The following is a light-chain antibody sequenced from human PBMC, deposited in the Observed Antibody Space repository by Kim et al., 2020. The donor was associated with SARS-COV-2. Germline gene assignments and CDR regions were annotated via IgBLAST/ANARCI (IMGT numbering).Light chain of an antibody. J-gene: IGKJ5*01. CDR3: QQYKNGTPSIT. Sequence: EIVLTLSPGTLSLSPGERATLPCRASQSVNSSYLAWYQHRPGQAPRLLIYGASTRATGIPARFSGSGSGTDFTLTISSLQPEDIAVYYCQQYKNGTPSITFGQGTRLEIK. CDR1: QSVNSSY. V-gene: IGKV3-20*01. CDR2: GAS.